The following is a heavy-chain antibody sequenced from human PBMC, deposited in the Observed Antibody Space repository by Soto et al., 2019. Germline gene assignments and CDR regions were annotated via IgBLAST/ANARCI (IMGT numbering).Heavy chain of an antibody. CDR1: GYTFTHYY. Sequence: QVQLVQSGAEVKKPGASVKLSCRTSGYTFTHYYIHWVRQAPGQGLEWLAIINPASGSTNYAQDFQGRVTLTMVTSTTTVYMELSGLRAEDTAIFYCARDLAAGDYWGQGTLVIVSS. V-gene: IGHV1-46*01. J-gene: IGHJ4*02. CDR3: ARDLAAGDY. CDR2: INPASGST. D-gene: IGHD6-13*01.